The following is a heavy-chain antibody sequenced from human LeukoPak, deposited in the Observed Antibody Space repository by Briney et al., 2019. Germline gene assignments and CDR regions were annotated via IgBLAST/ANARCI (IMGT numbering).Heavy chain of an antibody. CDR1: GYSISSGYY. D-gene: IGHD3-10*01. V-gene: IGHV4-38-2*02. CDR3: ARVHYYGSGRNYYYYYMDV. J-gene: IGHJ6*03. Sequence: PSETLSLTCTVSGYSISSGYYWGWIRQPPGKGLEWIGSIYHSGSTYYNPSLKSRVTISVDTSKNQFSLKLSSVTAADTAVYYCARVHYYGSGRNYYYYYMDVWGKGTTVTISS. CDR2: IYHSGST.